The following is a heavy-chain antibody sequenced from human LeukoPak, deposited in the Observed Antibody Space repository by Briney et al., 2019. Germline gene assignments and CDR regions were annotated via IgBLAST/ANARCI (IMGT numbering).Heavy chain of an antibody. CDR1: GYTFTSYY. Sequence: GASVKVSCKASGYTFTSYYMHWVRQAPGQGLEWMGWISAYNGNTNYAQKLQGRVTMTTDTSTSTAYMELRSLRSDDTAVYYCAASSGYYYPNWFDPWGQGTLVTVSS. CDR2: ISAYNGNT. V-gene: IGHV1-18*04. J-gene: IGHJ5*02. CDR3: AASSGYYYPNWFDP. D-gene: IGHD3-22*01.